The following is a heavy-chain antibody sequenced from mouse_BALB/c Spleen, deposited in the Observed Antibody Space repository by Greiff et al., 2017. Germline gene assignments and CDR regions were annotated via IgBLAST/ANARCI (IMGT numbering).Heavy chain of an antibody. CDR2: ISYSGST. CDR3: ARWGYGNYYCDY. CDR1: GDSITSGY. D-gene: IGHD2-1*01. V-gene: IGHV3-8*02. J-gene: IGHJ2*01. Sequence: DVKLQESGPSLVKPSQTLSLTCSVTGDSITSGYWNWIRKFPGNKLEYMGYISYSGSTYYNPSLKSRISITRDTSKNQYYLQLNSVTTEDTATYYCARWGYGNYYCDYWGQGTTLTVSS.